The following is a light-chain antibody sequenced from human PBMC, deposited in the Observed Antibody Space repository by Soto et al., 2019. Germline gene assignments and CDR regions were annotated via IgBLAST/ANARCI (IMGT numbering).Light chain of an antibody. J-gene: IGKJ1*01. V-gene: IGKV3-15*01. CDR2: GAS. Sequence: ETVMTQSPATLSVSPGERATLSCRASQSVSRNLAWYQQKAGQAPRLLIYGASTRATGIPARFSGSGSGTDFTLTISSLQSEDFAVYYCQQYNNWSATFGQGTKVEIK. CDR1: QSVSRN. CDR3: QQYNNWSAT.